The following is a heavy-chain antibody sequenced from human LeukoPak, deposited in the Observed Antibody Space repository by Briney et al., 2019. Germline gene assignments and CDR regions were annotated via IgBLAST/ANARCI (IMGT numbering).Heavy chain of an antibody. CDR1: GFTFDDYG. J-gene: IGHJ4*02. V-gene: IGHV3-20*04. D-gene: IGHD6-13*01. Sequence: PGGSLRLSCAASGFTFDDYGTSWVRQAPGKGLEWVSGINWNGGSTGYADSVKGRFTISRDNAKNSLYLQMNSLRAEDTALYYCASGLIAAAGTAGYWGQGTLVTVSS. CDR2: INWNGGST. CDR3: ASGLIAAAGTAGY.